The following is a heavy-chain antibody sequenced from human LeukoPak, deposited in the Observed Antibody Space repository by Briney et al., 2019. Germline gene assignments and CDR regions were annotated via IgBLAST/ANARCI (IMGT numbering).Heavy chain of an antibody. CDR1: GGTFSSYA. Sequence: SVKVSCKASGGTFSSYAISWVRQAPGQGLEWMGGIIPIFGTANYAQKFQGRVTITADESTSTAYMELSSLRSEDTAVYYCARGYYDILTGTPHGAYYYYYYGMDVWGQGTTVTVSS. V-gene: IGHV1-69*13. D-gene: IGHD3-9*01. CDR2: IIPIFGTA. CDR3: ARGYYDILTGTPHGAYYYYYYGMDV. J-gene: IGHJ6*02.